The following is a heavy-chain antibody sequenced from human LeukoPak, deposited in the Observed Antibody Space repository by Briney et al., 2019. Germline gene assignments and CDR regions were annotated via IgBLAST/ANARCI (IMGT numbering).Heavy chain of an antibody. V-gene: IGHV1-18*01. CDR2: ISAYNGNT. J-gene: IGHJ4*02. CDR1: GYTFTSYG. Sequence: ASVTVSCTASGYTFTSYGISWVRQAPGQGLEWMGWISAYNGNTNYAQKLQGRVTMTTDTSTSTAYMELRSLRSDDTAVYYCARDVSGRYYYDSSGSLFDYWGQGTLVTVSS. CDR3: ARDVSGRYYYDSSGSLFDY. D-gene: IGHD3-22*01.